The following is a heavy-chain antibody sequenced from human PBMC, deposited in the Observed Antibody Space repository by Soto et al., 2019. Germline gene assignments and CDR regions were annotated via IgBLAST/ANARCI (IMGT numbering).Heavy chain of an antibody. CDR3: ARPITIFGEVDV. D-gene: IGHD3-3*01. CDR2: ISYDGINK. J-gene: IGHJ6*02. V-gene: IGHV3-30-3*01. Sequence: PGGSLRLSGAASGFTFSSYSIHWVRQAPGKGLEWVAVISYDGINKYYADSVKGRFTISRDNSKNTLYLQMNSLRAEDTAVYYCARPITIFGEVDVCGQGTTVAVCS. CDR1: GFTFSSYS.